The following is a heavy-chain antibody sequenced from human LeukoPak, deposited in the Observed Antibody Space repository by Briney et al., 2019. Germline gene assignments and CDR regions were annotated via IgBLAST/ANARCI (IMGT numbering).Heavy chain of an antibody. CDR3: ARSSGSGSYIYPLDS. CDR1: GFTFSSYS. V-gene: IGHV3-21*04. D-gene: IGHD3-10*01. CDR2: ISSSSSYI. J-gene: IGHJ4*02. Sequence: GGSLRLSCAASGFTFSSYSMNWVRQAPGKGLEWVSSISSSSSYIYYADSVKGRLTISRDNAKNSLFLQMNSLRAEDTALYHCARSSGSGSYIYPLDSWGQGTLVTVSS.